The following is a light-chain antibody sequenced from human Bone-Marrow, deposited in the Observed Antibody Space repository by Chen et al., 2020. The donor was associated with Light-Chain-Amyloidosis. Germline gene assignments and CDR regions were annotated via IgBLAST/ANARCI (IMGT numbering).Light chain of an antibody. CDR3: YSTDGTGKNVV. Sequence: SYELTQPSSVSVSPGQTARITCSGDALPRTYAYWYQQKSGQAPVLVIYEDSKRPSGSPERFSGSSSGTMATLTISGAQVEDEADYYCYSTDGTGKNVVFGGGTKLTVL. CDR2: EDS. CDR1: ALPRTY. J-gene: IGLJ2*01. V-gene: IGLV3-10*01.